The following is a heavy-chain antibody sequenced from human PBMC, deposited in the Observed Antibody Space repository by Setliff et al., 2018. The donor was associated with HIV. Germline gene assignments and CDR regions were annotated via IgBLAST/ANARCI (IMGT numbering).Heavy chain of an antibody. J-gene: IGHJ5*02. CDR3: ARVIPAGMPANWFDP. CDR1: GGSISSYY. V-gene: IGHV4-4*08. CDR2: VSSIGNT. D-gene: IGHD2-2*01. Sequence: ETLSLTCTVSGGSISSYYWSWIRQSPRTRLEWIGYVSSIGNTNYNPSLKSRVSTSADTSKNHFSLKLTSVTAADTAVYYCARVIPAGMPANWFDPWGHGTLVTVSS.